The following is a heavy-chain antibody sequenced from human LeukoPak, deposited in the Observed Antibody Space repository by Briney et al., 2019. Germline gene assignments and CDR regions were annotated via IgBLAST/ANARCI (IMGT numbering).Heavy chain of an antibody. CDR2: IRVYNGNT. J-gene: IGHJ6*03. CDR3: ARGPGGRSGYYPLEDYYYYYYMDV. CDR1: GYTLTGYY. D-gene: IGHD3-22*01. Sequence: ASVKVSCKASGYTLTGYYMHWVRQAPGQGLEWMGWIRVYNGNTNYAQKLQGRVTMTTDTSTSTAYMELRSLRSDDTAVYYCARGPGGRSGYYPLEDYYYYYYMDVWGKGTTVTVSS. V-gene: IGHV1-18*04.